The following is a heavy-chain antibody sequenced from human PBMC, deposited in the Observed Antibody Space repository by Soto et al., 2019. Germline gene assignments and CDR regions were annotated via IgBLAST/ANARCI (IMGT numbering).Heavy chain of an antibody. CDR2: MNPDSGDT. CDR3: ARGGDLDY. D-gene: IGHD1-26*01. CDR1: GYTFTTYD. J-gene: IGHJ4*02. V-gene: IGHV1-8*01. Sequence: QVQLVQSGAEVRKPGASVKVSCKASGYTFTTYDINWVRQATGQGLEWMGWMNPDSGDTSYSQKFQGRVTMTRSTSTGTAYMDLSRLRSDDTAVYYCARGGDLDYWGQGTLVIVSS.